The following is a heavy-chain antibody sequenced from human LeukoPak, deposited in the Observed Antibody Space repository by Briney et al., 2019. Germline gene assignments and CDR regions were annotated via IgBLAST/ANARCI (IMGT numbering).Heavy chain of an antibody. D-gene: IGHD3-10*01. CDR3: ARVSSLWFGEYYFDY. V-gene: IGHV3-66*02. CDR1: GFTVSSNY. Sequence: GGSLRLSCAASGFTVSSNYMSWVRQAPGKGLEWVSVIYSGGSTYYADSVKGRFTISRDNSKNTLYLQMNSPRAEDTAVYYCARVSSLWFGEYYFDYWGQGTLVTVSS. CDR2: IYSGGST. J-gene: IGHJ4*02.